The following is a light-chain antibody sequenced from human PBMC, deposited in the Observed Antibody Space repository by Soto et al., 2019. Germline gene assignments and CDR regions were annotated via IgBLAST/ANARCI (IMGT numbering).Light chain of an antibody. CDR2: EVR. Sequence: QSALTQPASVSGSPGQSITIACTGTNRDVGSYNLVSWYQQRPGEAPKLIISEVRNRPSGISYRFTGSKSGNTASLTISGLHAEDEDDDYCSSSTTNSTLVFGGRTKLTVL. V-gene: IGLV2-14*01. CDR3: SSSTTNSTLV. CDR1: NRDVGSYNL. J-gene: IGLJ3*02.